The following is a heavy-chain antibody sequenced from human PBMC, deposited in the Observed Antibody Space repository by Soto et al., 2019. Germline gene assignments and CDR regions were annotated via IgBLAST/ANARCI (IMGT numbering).Heavy chain of an antibody. D-gene: IGHD1-1*01. CDR2: LYDLDGT. Sequence: HPGGSLRLSCEAFGFTVSGKKYVAWVRQAPGKGLEWVSALYDLDGTYYADSVKGRFTTSSDSSRTTVYLQMNSLRPDDTAVYSCATWHLQEHAYDIWGQGTMVTVSS. CDR3: ATWHLQEHAYDI. V-gene: IGHV3-53*01. J-gene: IGHJ3*02. CDR1: GFTVSGKKY.